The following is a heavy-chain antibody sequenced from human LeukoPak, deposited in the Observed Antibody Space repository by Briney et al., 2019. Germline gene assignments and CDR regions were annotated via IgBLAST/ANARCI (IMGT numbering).Heavy chain of an antibody. CDR2: ISGSSSTI. CDR1: GFTFSSYG. Sequence: GGSLRLSCAASGFTFSSYGMNWVRQAPGRGLEWVSYISGSSSTIYYADSVKGRFTISRDNAKNSLYLQMSSLRVEDTAVYYCARARIAAPLLDYWGPGTLVTVSS. J-gene: IGHJ4*02. D-gene: IGHD6-13*01. V-gene: IGHV3-48*04. CDR3: ARARIAAPLLDY.